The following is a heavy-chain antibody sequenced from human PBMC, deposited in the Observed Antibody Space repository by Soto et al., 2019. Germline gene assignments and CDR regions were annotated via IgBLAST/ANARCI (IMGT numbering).Heavy chain of an antibody. V-gene: IGHV4-30-4*01. Sequence: SETLSLTCTVSNGSISSGAYYWSWIRQPPGKGLEWIGYIYFSGDTYYNPSLKGRLSISRDTSKNQFFLRLSSVTAADTAVYYCARRFVGGTYPNGFDPWGQGTLVTVSS. CDR3: ARRFVGGTYPNGFDP. CDR1: NGSISSGAYY. CDR2: IYFSGDT. J-gene: IGHJ5*02. D-gene: IGHD6-19*01.